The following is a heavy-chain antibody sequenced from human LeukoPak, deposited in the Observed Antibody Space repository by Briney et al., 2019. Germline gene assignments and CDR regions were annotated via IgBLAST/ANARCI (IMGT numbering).Heavy chain of an antibody. J-gene: IGHJ3*02. D-gene: IGHD3-10*01. V-gene: IGHV3-11*04. CDR3: ARDTHYYGSGSPAFDI. Sequence: GGALRLSCAASGFTFSDYYMSWIRQAPGKGLEWVSYISSSGSTIYYADSVKGRFTISRDNAKNSLYLQMNSLRAEDTGVYYCARDTHYYGSGSPAFDIWGQGTMVTVSS. CDR2: ISSSGSTI. CDR1: GFTFSDYY.